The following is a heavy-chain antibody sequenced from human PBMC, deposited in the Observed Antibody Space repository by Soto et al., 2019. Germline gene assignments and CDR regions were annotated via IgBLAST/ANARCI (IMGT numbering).Heavy chain of an antibody. CDR1: GYTFISYY. CDR2: SNPSGGST. Sequence: ASVKVSCKASGYTFISYYMNWVRQAPGQGLEWMGMSNPSGGSTSYAQKFQGRATMTRDTSTSTVYMELSSLRSEDTAVYYCAREDTANGGAFDIWGQGTMVTVSS. V-gene: IGHV1-46*01. J-gene: IGHJ3*02. D-gene: IGHD5-18*01. CDR3: AREDTANGGAFDI.